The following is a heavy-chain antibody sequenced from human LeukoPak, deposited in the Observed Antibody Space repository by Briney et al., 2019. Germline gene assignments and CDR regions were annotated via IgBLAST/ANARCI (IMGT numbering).Heavy chain of an antibody. CDR3: AKIPCYCRGWSIDY. V-gene: IGHV3-23*01. CDR2: VSGNGSDK. J-gene: IGHJ4*02. Sequence: GGSLRLSCAACGVTFSIYAMSCGPHAPRKGGECGSHVSGNGSDKYYADSVKGRFTISRDNSKNTLYLQMNSLRAEDTAVYYCAKIPCYCRGWSIDYWGQGTLVTVSS. CDR1: GVTFSIYA. D-gene: IGHD6-13*01.